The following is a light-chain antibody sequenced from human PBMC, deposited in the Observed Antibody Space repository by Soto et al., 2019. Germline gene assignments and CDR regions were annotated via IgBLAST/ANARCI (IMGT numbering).Light chain of an antibody. CDR1: SSDVGGYNY. CDR3: SSYTSSGTLYV. V-gene: IGLV2-14*01. Sequence: QPASVSGSPGQSITISCTGTSSDVGGYNYVSWYQQHPGKAPKLMIYDVSNRPSGVSNRFSGSKSGNTASLTISGLQAEDEADYYCSSYTSSGTLYVFGTGTKVTVL. CDR2: DVS. J-gene: IGLJ1*01.